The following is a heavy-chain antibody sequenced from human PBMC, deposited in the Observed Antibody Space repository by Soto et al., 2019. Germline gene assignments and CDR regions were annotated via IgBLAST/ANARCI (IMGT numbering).Heavy chain of an antibody. J-gene: IGHJ4*02. CDR1: GFTVSNVW. V-gene: IGHV3-15*01. D-gene: IGHD1-26*01. CDR2: IKSKAAGEIT. Sequence: PSGSLRLSSAASGFTVSNVWMIWVRQSPGQGLEWIGRIKSKAAGEITDYAAVVKGRFTISRDDSKDTVFLQMNSLTPEETAMYYCGTGAPFSGSVFDYWGQGTLVTVSS. CDR3: GTGAPFSGSVFDY.